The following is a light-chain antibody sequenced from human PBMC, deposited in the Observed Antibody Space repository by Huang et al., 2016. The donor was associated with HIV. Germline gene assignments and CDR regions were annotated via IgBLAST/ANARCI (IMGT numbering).Light chain of an antibody. V-gene: IGKV2-28*01. CDR1: QSLLHSNGYNY. CDR3: IQALQTPWT. CDR2: LSA. J-gene: IGKJ1*01. Sequence: IVVTQSPLSLPVTPGEPASISCRSSQSLLHSNGYNYLHWYLQKPGQSPQLLIYLSAKRASGVPDRFSGSGSGADFTRRISRVEAEDVGVYYCIQALQTPWTFGQGTKVEI.